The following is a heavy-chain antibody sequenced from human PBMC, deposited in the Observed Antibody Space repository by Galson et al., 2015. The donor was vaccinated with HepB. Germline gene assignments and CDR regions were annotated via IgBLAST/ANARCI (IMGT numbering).Heavy chain of an antibody. CDR1: GFTFSSYS. V-gene: IGHV3-21*01. D-gene: IGHD3-22*01. CDR3: ARGWVRARSGFDY. CDR2: ITGSSNYI. J-gene: IGHJ4*02. Sequence: SLRLSCAASGFTFSSYSMNWVRQAPGKGLEWVSLITGSSNYIYYADSVKGRFTISRDNAKNSLYLEMNSLRAEDTAVYYCARGWVRARSGFDYWGQGTLVTVSS.